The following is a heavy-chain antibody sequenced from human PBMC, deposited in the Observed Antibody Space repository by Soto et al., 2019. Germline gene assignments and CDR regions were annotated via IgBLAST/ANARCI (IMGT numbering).Heavy chain of an antibody. Sequence: SETLSLTCTVSGDSISSDGYHWSWIRQSPGKGLEWIGYIYNGGRTFYRPPLESRINMSLDATKNSYSLRLTSVTAADTAVYYCARAPVGMDSINFFDHWGQGILVTVSS. V-gene: IGHV4-30-4*01. D-gene: IGHD2-8*01. CDR3: ARAPVGMDSINFFDH. J-gene: IGHJ4*02. CDR2: IYNGGRT. CDR1: GDSISSDGYH.